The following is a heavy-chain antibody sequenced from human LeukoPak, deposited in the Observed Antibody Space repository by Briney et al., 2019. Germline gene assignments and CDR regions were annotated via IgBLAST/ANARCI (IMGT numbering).Heavy chain of an antibody. CDR1: VFIVSSNY. CDR3: ARTPAAYYYYYMDV. Sequence: PGGSVRLSYAASVFIVSSNYMSWVRQPPAKGLEGVSVIYSGGSTYYADSVKGRFTISRDNSKNALYLQMNSLRAEDTAVYYCARTPAAYYYYYMDVWGKGTTVTVSS. CDR2: IYSGGST. V-gene: IGHV3-53*01. D-gene: IGHD2-2*01. J-gene: IGHJ6*03.